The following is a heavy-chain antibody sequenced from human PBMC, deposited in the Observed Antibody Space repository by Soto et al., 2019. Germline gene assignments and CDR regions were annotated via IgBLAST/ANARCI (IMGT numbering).Heavy chain of an antibody. CDR3: ARQYGYNYGHIEH. Sequence: SETLSLTCTVSGGSISRIGYYWGWVRQPPGKGLEWIGSIYYNGVAHYSPSLETRLTISVDTSKNHFSLKLNSVTAADAAIYYCARQYGYNYGHIEHWGPGTAVTVSS. CDR1: GGSISRIGYY. CDR2: IYYNGVA. D-gene: IGHD5-18*01. J-gene: IGHJ4*02. V-gene: IGHV4-39*01.